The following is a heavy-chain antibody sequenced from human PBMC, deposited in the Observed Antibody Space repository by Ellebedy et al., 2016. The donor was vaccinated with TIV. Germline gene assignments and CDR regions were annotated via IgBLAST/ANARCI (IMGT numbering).Heavy chain of an antibody. J-gene: IGHJ4*02. CDR3: AKGSTTALVTCVDY. D-gene: IGHD5-18*01. V-gene: IGHV3-9*01. Sequence: SLKISCAASGFNFSIYWMHWVRQAPGKGLEWVSGISWNSGTIDYADSVKGRFTISRDNAKNSLYLQMNRLRPEDTALYYCAKGSTTALVTCVDYWGQGTLVTVSS. CDR2: ISWNSGTI. CDR1: GFNFSIYW.